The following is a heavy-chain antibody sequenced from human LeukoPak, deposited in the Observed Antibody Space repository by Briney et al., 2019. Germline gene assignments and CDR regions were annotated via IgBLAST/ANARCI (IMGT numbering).Heavy chain of an antibody. V-gene: IGHV3-74*01. CDR2: INSDGSST. D-gene: IGHD4-17*01. CDR3: TRDYGYYGMDV. J-gene: IGHJ6*02. CDR1: GFTVSSYW. Sequence: GGSLRLSCAASGFTVSSYWMHWVRQPPGKGLVWVSAINSDGSSTSYADSVKGRFTISRDNAKNTLYLQMNSLRVDDTAVYYCTRDYGYYGMDVWGQGTTVTVSS.